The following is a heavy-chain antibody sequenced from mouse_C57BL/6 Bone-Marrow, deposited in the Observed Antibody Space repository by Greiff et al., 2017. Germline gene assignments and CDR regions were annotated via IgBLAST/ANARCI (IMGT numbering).Heavy chain of an antibody. CDR3: VIEGYYGSGPAWFAY. Sequence: QVQLQQPGAELVKPGASVKVSCKASGYTFTSYWMHWVKQRPGQGLEWIGRIHPSDSDTNYNQKFKGKATLTVDKSSSTAYMQLSSVASEDSGVYYCVIEGYYGSGPAWFAYWGQGTLGTVSA. J-gene: IGHJ3*01. CDR1: GYTFTSYW. D-gene: IGHD1-1*01. CDR2: IHPSDSDT. V-gene: IGHV1-74*01.